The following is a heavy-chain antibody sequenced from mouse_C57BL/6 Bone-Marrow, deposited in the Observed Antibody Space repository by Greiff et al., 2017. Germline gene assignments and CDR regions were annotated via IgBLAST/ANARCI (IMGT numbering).Heavy chain of an antibody. CDR3: TTLAVVATGDYYAMDY. V-gene: IGHV1-5*01. Sequence: EVQLQQSGTVLARPGASVKMSCKTSGYTFTSYWMHWVKQRPGQGLEWLGAIYPGNSDTSYNQKFKGKAQLTAVTSDSTAYMELSSLTNEDSAVYYCTTLAVVATGDYYAMDYWGQGTSVTVSS. J-gene: IGHJ4*01. CDR2: IYPGNSDT. CDR1: GYTFTSYW. D-gene: IGHD1-1*01.